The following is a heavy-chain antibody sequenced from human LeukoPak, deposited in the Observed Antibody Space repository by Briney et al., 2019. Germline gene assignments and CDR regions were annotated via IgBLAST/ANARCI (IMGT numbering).Heavy chain of an antibody. CDR2: IYYTGTT. CDR3: ARHLYDFWSGFTPRAQNWFDP. D-gene: IGHD3-3*01. V-gene: IGHV4-59*08. J-gene: IGHJ5*02. CDR1: GGSISGTYY. Sequence: SETLSLTCTVSGGSISGTYYWSWIRQPPGKGLEWIGYIYYTGTTDSNPSLKSRVTISLDTSKNQFSLKLSSVTAADTAVYYCARHLYDFWSGFTPRAQNWFDPWGQGTLVTVSS.